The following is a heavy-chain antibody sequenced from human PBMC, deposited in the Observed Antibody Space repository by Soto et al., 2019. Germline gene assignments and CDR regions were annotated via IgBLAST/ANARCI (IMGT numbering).Heavy chain of an antibody. D-gene: IGHD5-12*01. V-gene: IGHV3-21*03. CDR2: ISSTTNYI. Sequence: GGSLRLSCAASGFTFTRYSMNWVRQAPGKGLEWVSSISSTTNYIYYGDSMKGRFTISRDNAKNSLYLEMNSLRAEDTAVYYCAKERDAYDSPHYFDFWGQGTLVTVSS. CDR1: GFTFTRYS. CDR3: AKERDAYDSPHYFDF. J-gene: IGHJ4*01.